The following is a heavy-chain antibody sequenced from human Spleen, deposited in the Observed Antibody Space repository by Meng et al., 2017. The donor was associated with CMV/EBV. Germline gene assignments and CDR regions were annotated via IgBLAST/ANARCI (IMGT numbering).Heavy chain of an antibody. D-gene: IGHD6-13*01. J-gene: IGHJ4*02. Sequence: GESLKISCAASGLTFSNYAMSWVRQAPGKGLEWVSAISGSGGSTYYADSVKGRFTISRDNSKNTLYRQMSSRRAEDTAVYYCAKPLSSNWYAFGYWGQGTLVTVSS. CDR2: ISGSGGST. CDR3: AKPLSSNWYAFGY. V-gene: IGHV3-23*01. CDR1: GLTFSNYA.